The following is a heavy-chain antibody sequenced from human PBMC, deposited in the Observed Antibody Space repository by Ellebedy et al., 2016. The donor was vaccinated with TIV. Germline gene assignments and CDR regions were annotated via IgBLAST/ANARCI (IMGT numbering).Heavy chain of an antibody. CDR3: AKGRSYYYMDV. J-gene: IGHJ6*03. V-gene: IGHV3-9*01. Sequence: GGSLRLSXAASGFTFDDYAMHWVRQAPGKGLEWVSGISWNSGSIGYADSVKGRFTISRDNAKNSLYLQMNSLRAEDTALYYCAKGRSYYYMDVWGKGTTVTVSS. CDR1: GFTFDDYA. CDR2: ISWNSGSI.